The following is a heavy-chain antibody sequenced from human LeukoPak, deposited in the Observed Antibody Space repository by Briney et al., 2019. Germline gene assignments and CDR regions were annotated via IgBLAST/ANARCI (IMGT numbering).Heavy chain of an antibody. CDR1: GYTFTGYY. J-gene: IGHJ4*02. CDR2: INPYSGAT. V-gene: IGHV1-2*02. Sequence: ASVKVSCKASGYTFTGYYMHWVRQAPGQGLEWMGWINPYSGATNYAEKFQGRVTITRDTSINTAYMEVSRLRSDDAAVYYCARGAVAANCNGGSCHFDYWGQGTLVTVSS. D-gene: IGHD2-15*01. CDR3: ARGAVAANCNGGSCHFDY.